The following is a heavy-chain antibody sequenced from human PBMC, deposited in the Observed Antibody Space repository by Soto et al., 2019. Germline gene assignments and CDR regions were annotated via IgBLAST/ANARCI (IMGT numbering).Heavy chain of an antibody. CDR2: INPNSGGT. CDR1: GYTFTGYY. Sequence: ASVKVSCKASGYTFTGYYMHWVRQAPGQGLEWMGWINPNSGGTNYAQKFQDRGTMTRDTSISTAYMELSRLRSDDTAVYYCARDREGGYEVYYYGMDVWGQGTTVTVSS. V-gene: IGHV1-2*02. J-gene: IGHJ6*02. CDR3: ARDREGGYEVYYYGMDV. D-gene: IGHD5-12*01.